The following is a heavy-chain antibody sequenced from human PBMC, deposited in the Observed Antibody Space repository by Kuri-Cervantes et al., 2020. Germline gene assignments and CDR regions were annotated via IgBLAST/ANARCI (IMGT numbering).Heavy chain of an antibody. Sequence: GESLKISCAASGFTFSNAWMHWVRQAPGKGLVWVSRINSDGSSTSYADSVKGRFTISRDNAKNTLYLQMNSLRAEDTAVYYCARKGGHELREPYYYGMDVWGQGTTVTVSS. CDR2: INSDGSST. V-gene: IGHV3-74*01. J-gene: IGHJ6*02. CDR3: ARKGGHELREPYYYGMDV. D-gene: IGHD1-14*01. CDR1: GFTFSNAW.